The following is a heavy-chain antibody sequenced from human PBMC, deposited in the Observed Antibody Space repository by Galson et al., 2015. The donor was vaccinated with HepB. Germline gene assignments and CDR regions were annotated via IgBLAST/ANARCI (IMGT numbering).Heavy chain of an antibody. J-gene: IGHJ6*03. V-gene: IGHV3-7*03. D-gene: IGHD4-23*01. CDR2: IKQDGSEK. Sequence: SLRLSCAASGFTFSNYWMSWVRQAPGKGLEWVANIKQDGSEKFYVHSVKGRFTISRDNAKNTLYLQMNSLRAEDTALYYCASRTALVTPRLGGYYMDVWGKGTTVTVSS. CDR3: ASRTALVTPRLGGYYMDV. CDR1: GFTFSNYW.